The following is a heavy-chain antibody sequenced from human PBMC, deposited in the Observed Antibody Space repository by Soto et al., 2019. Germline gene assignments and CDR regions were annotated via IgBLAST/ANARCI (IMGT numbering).Heavy chain of an antibody. D-gene: IGHD5-18*01. CDR1: GFTFSSYA. CDR2: ISYDGSNK. V-gene: IGHV3-30-3*01. CDR3: ARDADTWYYGMDV. Sequence: QVQLVESGGGVVQPGRSLRLSCAASGFTFSSYAMHWVRQAPGKGLEWVAVISYDGSNKYYADSVKGRFTISRDNSKNTLYLQMNSLRAEDTAVYYWARDADTWYYGMDVWGQGTTVTVSS. J-gene: IGHJ6*02.